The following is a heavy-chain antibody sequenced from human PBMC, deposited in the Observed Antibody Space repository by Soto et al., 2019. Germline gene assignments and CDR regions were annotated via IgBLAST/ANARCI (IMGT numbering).Heavy chain of an antibody. CDR3: ARGGYGDSHAEYFQH. CDR1: GFTFSNYG. J-gene: IGHJ1*01. V-gene: IGHV3-30-3*01. D-gene: IGHD4-17*01. CDR2: ISYDGSSK. Sequence: QVQLVESGGGVVQPGRSLRLSCAASGFTFSNYGMYWVRQAPGKGLEWGALISYDGSSKDYADSVKGRFTISRDNSKSTLFLQMNSLRVEDTAVYYCARGGYGDSHAEYFQHWGQGTLVTVSS.